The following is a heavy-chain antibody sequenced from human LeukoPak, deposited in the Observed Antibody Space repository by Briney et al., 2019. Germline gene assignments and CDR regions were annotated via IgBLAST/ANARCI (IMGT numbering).Heavy chain of an antibody. CDR2: ITNSGDAT. CDR3: AKDARRSSGWWFFDH. V-gene: IGHV3-23*01. CDR1: GFTFSSYW. J-gene: IGHJ4*02. D-gene: IGHD6-19*01. Sequence: PGGSLRLSCAASGFTFSSYWMHWVRQFPGKGLEWVSAITNSGDATYYADSVKGRFTISRDNSKNTLFLQMNSLRAEDTAVYFCAKDARRSSGWWFFDHWGQGTLVTVSS.